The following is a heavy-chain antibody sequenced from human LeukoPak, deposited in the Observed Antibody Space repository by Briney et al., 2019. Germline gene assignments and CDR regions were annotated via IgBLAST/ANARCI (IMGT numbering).Heavy chain of an antibody. CDR3: ATVLYCSSTSCRQKKYYYYGMDV. CDR2: FDPEDGET. J-gene: IGHJ6*02. V-gene: IGHV1-24*01. D-gene: IGHD2-2*01. CDR1: GYTLTELS. Sequence: ASVKVSCKVSGYTLTELSMHWVRQAPGKGLEWMGGFDPEDGETIYAQKFQGRVTMTEDTSTDTAYMELSSLRSEDTAVYYCATVLYCSSTSCRQKKYYYYGMDVWGQGTTVTVSS.